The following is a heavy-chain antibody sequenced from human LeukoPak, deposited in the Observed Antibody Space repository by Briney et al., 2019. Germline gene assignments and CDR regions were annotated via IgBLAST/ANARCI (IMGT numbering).Heavy chain of an antibody. CDR1: RFTFSSYS. Sequence: GGSLRLSCAASRFTFSSYSMNWVREAPGEGLGWVSYVSSSSSTISYADSLKGRFTISRDNAQNSLYLQMNSLRAEDTALYYCAREETTVTTFAVVWDYYYMDVWGKGTTVTVSS. D-gene: IGHD4-17*01. V-gene: IGHV3-48*04. CDR2: VSSSSSTI. CDR3: AREETTVTTFAVVWDYYYMDV. J-gene: IGHJ6*03.